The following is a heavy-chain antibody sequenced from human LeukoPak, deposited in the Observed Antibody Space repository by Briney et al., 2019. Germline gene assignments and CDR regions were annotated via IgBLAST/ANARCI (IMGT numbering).Heavy chain of an antibody. CDR2: VNSDGIST. CDR3: VRSGGYRRFDY. J-gene: IGHJ4*02. V-gene: IGHV3-74*01. D-gene: IGHD2-15*01. Sequence: SGGSLRLSCAASGFTFSSYWMHWVRQAPGKGLVWVSRVNSDGISTIYADSVKGRFTISRDNAKNTLYLQMNSLRAEDTAVYYCVRSGGYRRFDYWGQGTLVTVSS. CDR1: GFTFSSYW.